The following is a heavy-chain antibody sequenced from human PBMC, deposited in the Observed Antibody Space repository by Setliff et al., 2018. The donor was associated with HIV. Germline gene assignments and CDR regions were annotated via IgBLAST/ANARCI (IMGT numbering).Heavy chain of an antibody. CDR2: IYYIGNT. J-gene: IGHJ3*02. CDR3: ARVPRITTLRNAFDI. CDR1: GGSINSDNYY. D-gene: IGHD3-3*01. Sequence: SETLSLTCSVSGGSINSDNYYWGWIRQAPGKGLEWIGSIYYIGNTDYNPSLKSRVTISIDTSKNQFSLKLSSVTAADTAIYYCARVPRITTLRNAFDIWGQGTMVTVSS. V-gene: IGHV4-31*03.